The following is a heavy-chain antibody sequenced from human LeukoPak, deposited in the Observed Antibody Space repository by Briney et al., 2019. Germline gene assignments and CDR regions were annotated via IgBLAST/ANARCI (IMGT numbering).Heavy chain of an antibody. Sequence: ASVKVSCKASGYTFTSYYMHWVRQAPGQGLEWMGIINPSGGSTGYAQKFQGRVTMTRDTSTSTVYMELSSLRSEDTAVYYCARDGPSSSGRYYGMDVWGQGTTVTVSS. CDR2: INPSGGST. V-gene: IGHV1-46*01. CDR3: ARDGPSSSGRYYGMDV. J-gene: IGHJ6*02. CDR1: GYTFTSYY.